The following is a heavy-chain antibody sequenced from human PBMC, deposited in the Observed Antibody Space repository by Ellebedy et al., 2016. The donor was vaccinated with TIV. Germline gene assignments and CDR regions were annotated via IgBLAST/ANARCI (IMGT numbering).Heavy chain of an antibody. CDR3: AKDSIDGDAFDI. V-gene: IGHV3-15*01. CDR2: IKSKTDGGTT. Sequence: GESLKISXAASGFTFSNAWMSWVRQAPGKGLEWVGRIKSKTDGGTTDYAAPVKGRFTISRDDSKNTLYLQMNSLRAEDTAVYYCAKDSIDGDAFDIWGQGTMVTVSS. CDR1: GFTFSNAW. J-gene: IGHJ3*02.